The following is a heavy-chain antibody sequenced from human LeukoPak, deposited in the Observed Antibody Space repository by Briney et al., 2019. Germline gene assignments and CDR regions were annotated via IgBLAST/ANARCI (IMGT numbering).Heavy chain of an antibody. CDR3: ARDGYSYGFSLDY. Sequence: SETLSLTCAVSGYSISSGYYWGWIRPPPGKGLEWIGSIYHSGSTYYNPSLKSRVTISVDTSKNQFSLELSSVTAADTAVYYCARDGYSYGFSLDYWGQGTLVTVSS. CDR2: IYHSGST. V-gene: IGHV4-38-2*02. D-gene: IGHD5-18*01. CDR1: GYSISSGYY. J-gene: IGHJ4*02.